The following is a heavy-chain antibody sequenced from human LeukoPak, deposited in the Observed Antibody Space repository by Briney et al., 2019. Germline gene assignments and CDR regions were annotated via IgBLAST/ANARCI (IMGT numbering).Heavy chain of an antibody. V-gene: IGHV1-18*01. CDR1: GDTFTSYD. CDR3: ARDGAYYYDSSGYFWNYYYYYYMDV. Sequence: ASVKVSCKASGDTFTSYDVNWVRQATGQGLEWMGWISAYNGNTNYAQKLQGRVTMTTDTSTSTAYMELRSLRSDDTAVYYCARDGAYYYDSSGYFWNYYYYYYMDVWGKGTTVTVSS. D-gene: IGHD3-22*01. J-gene: IGHJ6*03. CDR2: ISAYNGNT.